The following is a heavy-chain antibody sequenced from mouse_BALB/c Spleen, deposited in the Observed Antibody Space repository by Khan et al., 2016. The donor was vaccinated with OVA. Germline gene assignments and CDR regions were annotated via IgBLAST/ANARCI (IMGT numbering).Heavy chain of an antibody. CDR1: GFTFSTYG. CDR3: TRLAYYYDSEGFAY. J-gene: IGHJ3*01. D-gene: IGHD1-1*01. Sequence: DVMLVESGGDLVKPGGSLKLSCAASGFTFSTYGMSWVRQTPDKRLEWVATVSTGGGYTYYPDSVKGRFTISRDNAKNTLYLQMSGLKSEDTAIFYCTRLAYYYDSEGFAYWGQGTLVTVSA. CDR2: VSTGGGYT. V-gene: IGHV5-6*02.